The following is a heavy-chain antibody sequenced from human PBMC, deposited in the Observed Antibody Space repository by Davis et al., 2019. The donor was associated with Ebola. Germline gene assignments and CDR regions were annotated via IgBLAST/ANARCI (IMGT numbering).Heavy chain of an antibody. Sequence: MPSETLSPTCPLPGGPISSYYWTWIRQPPGKGLEWIGYIYYSGSTNYNPSLKSRVTISVDTSKNQFSLKLSSVTAADTAVYYCARGYTGWFDPWGQGTLVTVSS. CDR2: IYYSGST. V-gene: IGHV4-59*12. J-gene: IGHJ5*02. CDR1: GGPISSYY. CDR3: ARGYTGWFDP. D-gene: IGHD2-2*02.